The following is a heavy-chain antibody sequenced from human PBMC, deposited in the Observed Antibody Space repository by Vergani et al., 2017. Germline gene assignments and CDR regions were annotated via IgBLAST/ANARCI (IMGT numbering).Heavy chain of an antibody. CDR2: IRSKAYGGTT. D-gene: IGHD3-22*01. J-gene: IGHJ4*02. Sequence: VQLVESGGGVVQPGRSLRLSCTASGFTFGDYAMSWFRPAPGKGLEWVGFIRSKAYGGTTEYAASVKGRFTISRDDSKSIAYLQMNSLKTEDTAVYYCTRDGYYYDSSGSSRFDYWGQGTLVTVSS. V-gene: IGHV3-49*03. CDR3: TRDGYYYDSSGSSRFDY. CDR1: GFTFGDYA.